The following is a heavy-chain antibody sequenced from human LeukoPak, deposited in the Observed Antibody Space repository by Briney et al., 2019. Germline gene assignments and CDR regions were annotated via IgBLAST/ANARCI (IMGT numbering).Heavy chain of an antibody. D-gene: IGHD2-15*01. CDR1: GGSISSSSYY. V-gene: IGHV4-39*07. CDR3: ARGIPRYCSGGSCYRPTPLDY. CDR2: INHSGST. Sequence: PSETLSLTCTVSGGSISSSSYYWGWIRQPPGKGLEWIGEINHSGSTNYNPSLKSRVTISVDTSKNQFSLKLSSVTAADTAVYYCARGIPRYCSGGSCYRPTPLDYWGQGTLVTVSS. J-gene: IGHJ4*02.